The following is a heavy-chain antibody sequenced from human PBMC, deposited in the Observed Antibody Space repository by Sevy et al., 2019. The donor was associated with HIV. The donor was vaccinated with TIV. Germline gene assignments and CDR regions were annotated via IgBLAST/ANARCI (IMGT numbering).Heavy chain of an antibody. CDR1: GNTFTVYY. V-gene: IGHV1-2*02. Sequence: ASVKVSCKASGNTFTVYYMYWVRQAPGQGLEWMGWINPNSGDTHYAQKFQGRVTMTSDTSISTAYMELSSLRSDGTAVYYCARGVTIFGVDYYFQHWGQGTLVTVSS. CDR3: ARGVTIFGVDYYFQH. D-gene: IGHD3-3*01. CDR2: INPNSGDT. J-gene: IGHJ1*01.